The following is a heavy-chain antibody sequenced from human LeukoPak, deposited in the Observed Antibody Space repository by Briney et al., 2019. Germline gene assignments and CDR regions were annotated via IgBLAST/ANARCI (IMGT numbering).Heavy chain of an antibody. D-gene: IGHD3-3*01. J-gene: IGHJ4*02. CDR1: GGSIRSSYYY. Sequence: PSETLSLTCTVSGGSIRSSYYYWGWIRQPPGKGLEWIGSIYDSGSTYYNPSLKSRVTISVDTSKNQFSLKLNSVTAADTAVYYCARVTDFWSGYTFDYWGQGALVTVSS. CDR3: ARVTDFWSGYTFDY. V-gene: IGHV4-39*01. CDR2: IYDSGST.